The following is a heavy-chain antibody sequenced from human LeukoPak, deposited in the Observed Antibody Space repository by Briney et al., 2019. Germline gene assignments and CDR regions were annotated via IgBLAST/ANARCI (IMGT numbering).Heavy chain of an antibody. J-gene: IGHJ4*02. CDR1: GGSFSGYY. CDR3: ARHYTSGWDLDY. CDR2: INHSGST. D-gene: IGHD6-19*01. V-gene: IGHV4-34*01. Sequence: PSETLSLTCAVYGGSFSGYYWSWIRQPPGKGLEWIGEINHSGSTNYNPSLKSRVTISVDTSKNQFSLKLSSVTAADTAVYYCARHYTSGWDLDYWGQGTPVTVSS.